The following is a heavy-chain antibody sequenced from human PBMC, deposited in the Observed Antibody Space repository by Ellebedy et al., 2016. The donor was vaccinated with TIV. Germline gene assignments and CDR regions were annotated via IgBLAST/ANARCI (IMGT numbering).Heavy chain of an antibody. V-gene: IGHV3-74*01. Sequence: GESLKISCTASGFPFNSRWMHWVRQAPGKGLVWVSLIKGDWTNTIYADSVKGRFTISRDNAKNTVYLQMNSLRAEDTAIYYCARDGDDYNFDYWGQGTLVTVSS. CDR1: GFPFNSRW. J-gene: IGHJ4*02. CDR2: IKGDWTNT. CDR3: ARDGDDYNFDY. D-gene: IGHD5-24*01.